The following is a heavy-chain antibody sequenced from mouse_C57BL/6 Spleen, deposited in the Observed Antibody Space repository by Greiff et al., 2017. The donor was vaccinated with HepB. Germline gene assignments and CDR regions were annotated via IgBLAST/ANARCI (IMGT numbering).Heavy chain of an antibody. CDR2: ISDGGSYT. V-gene: IGHV5-4*01. CDR1: GFTFSSYA. Sequence: EVQLVESGGGLVKPGGSLKLSCAASGFTFSSYAMSWVRQTPEKRLEWVATISDGGSYTYYPDNVKGRFTISRDNAKNNLYLQMSHLKSEDTAMYYCARGKSYGGYFDVWGTGTTVTVSS. J-gene: IGHJ1*03. CDR3: ARGKSYGGYFDV. D-gene: IGHD1-1*01.